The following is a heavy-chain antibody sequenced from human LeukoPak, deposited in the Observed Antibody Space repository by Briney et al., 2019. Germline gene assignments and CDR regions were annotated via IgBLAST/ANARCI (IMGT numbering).Heavy chain of an antibody. CDR1: GFTFSSYW. Sequence: PGGSLRLSCAASGFTFSSYWMHWVRQAPGKGLVWVSRINSDGSSTSYADSVKGRFTISRDNAKNTLYLQMNSLRAEDTAVYYCARDPNPPYYYDSSGYYGAFDIWGQGTMVTVSS. CDR2: INSDGSST. CDR3: ARDPNPPYYYDSSGYYGAFDI. J-gene: IGHJ3*02. D-gene: IGHD3-22*01. V-gene: IGHV3-74*01.